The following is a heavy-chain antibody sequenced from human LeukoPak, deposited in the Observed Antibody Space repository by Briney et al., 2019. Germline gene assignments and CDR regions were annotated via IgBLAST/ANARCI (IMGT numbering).Heavy chain of an antibody. J-gene: IGHJ6*02. CDR2: ISYDGSNK. V-gene: IGHV3-30*04. Sequence: PGRSLRLSCAASGFTFSSYAMHWVRQAPGKGLEWVAVISYDGSNKYYADSVKGRFTISRDNSKNTLYLQMNSLRAEDTAVYYCAREHTYYDFWSGYGGWPPDYYYYGMDVWGQGTTVTVSS. D-gene: IGHD3-3*01. CDR3: AREHTYYDFWSGYGGWPPDYYYYGMDV. CDR1: GFTFSSYA.